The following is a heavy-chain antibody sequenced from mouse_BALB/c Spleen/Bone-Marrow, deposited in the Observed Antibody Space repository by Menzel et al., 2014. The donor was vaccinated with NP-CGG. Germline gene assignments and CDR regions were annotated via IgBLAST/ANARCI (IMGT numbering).Heavy chain of an antibody. V-gene: IGHV14-3*02. CDR3: ARYYYGYYFDY. Sequence: VQLQQSGAELVKPGVSVKLSCIASGFNIKDTYMHWVKQRPEQGLERIGRIDPANGNTKYDPKFQGKATITADTSSNTAYLQLSSLTSEDTAVYYCARYYYGYYFDYWGQGTTLTVSS. J-gene: IGHJ2*01. D-gene: IGHD1-1*01. CDR2: IDPANGNT. CDR1: GFNIKDTY.